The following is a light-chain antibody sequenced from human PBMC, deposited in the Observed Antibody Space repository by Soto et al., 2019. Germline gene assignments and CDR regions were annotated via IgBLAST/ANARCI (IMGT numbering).Light chain of an antibody. CDR2: EVS. Sequence: QSALTQPASVSGSPGQSITLSCTGTSSDVGGYNYVSWYQQYPGKAPKLMIYEVSNRPSGISHRFSGSKSGNTASLTISGLRAEDEADYYCSSYTRQYTPSYVFGAGTQLTVL. CDR1: SSDVGGYNY. CDR3: SSYTRQYTPSYV. J-gene: IGLJ7*01. V-gene: IGLV2-14*01.